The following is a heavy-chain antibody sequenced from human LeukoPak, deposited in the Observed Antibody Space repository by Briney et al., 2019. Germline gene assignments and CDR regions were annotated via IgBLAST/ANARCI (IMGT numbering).Heavy chain of an antibody. D-gene: IGHD4-23*01. V-gene: IGHV3-53*01. CDR2: IYSGGTT. CDR1: GFTVSGNY. CDR3: ERRAGGYSHPYDY. Sequence: GGSLRLSCAVSGFTVSGNYMSWVRHAPGKGLEWGSLIYSGGTTYYPDSVKGRFTISRDNSKNALYLQMNSLRAEDTSVYYCERRAGGYSHPYDYWGQGSVVTVSS. J-gene: IGHJ4*02.